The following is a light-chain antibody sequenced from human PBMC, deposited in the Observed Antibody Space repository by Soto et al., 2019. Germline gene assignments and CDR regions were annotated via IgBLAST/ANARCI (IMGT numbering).Light chain of an antibody. V-gene: IGKV3-20*01. CDR3: QQYGSSPPMYT. CDR1: QSVSSSS. CDR2: GAS. Sequence: EIVLTQSPGTLSLSPGERATLSCRASQSVSSSSLAWYQQKPGQAPRLLIYGASSRATGIPDRFSGSGSGTDFTLTISRLEPVDFAVYYCQQYGSSPPMYTFGQGTKLEIK. J-gene: IGKJ2*01.